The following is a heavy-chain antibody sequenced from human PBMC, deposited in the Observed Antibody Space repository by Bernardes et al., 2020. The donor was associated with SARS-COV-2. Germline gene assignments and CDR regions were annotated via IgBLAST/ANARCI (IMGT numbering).Heavy chain of an antibody. CDR1: GFTFRSYG. J-gene: IGHJ5*02. D-gene: IGHD3-3*01. CDR3: ARGLGDFYDFWSGYSTGWFDP. V-gene: IGHV3-33*01. CDR2: IWDDGSNK. Sequence: GGVLRPSCAASGFTFRSYGLHWVRQAPGKGLEGVGGIWDDGSNKNYADSVKGRFTISRDNSKNTLYLQMNSLRAEDTAVYYCARGLGDFYDFWSGYSTGWFDPWGQGTLVTVSS.